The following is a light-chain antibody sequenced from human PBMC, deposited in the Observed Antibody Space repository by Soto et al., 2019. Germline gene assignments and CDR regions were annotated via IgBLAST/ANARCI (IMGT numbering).Light chain of an antibody. Sequence: EIVMTQSPATLSVSPGERATLSCRASQSVSSNLAWYQQKPGQAPRLLIYGASTRATAIPPRFSGSGSGTEFTLTISGLQSEDFAVYYCQHYNNWPPWTFGQGTKVEIK. V-gene: IGKV3-15*01. J-gene: IGKJ1*01. CDR1: QSVSSN. CDR3: QHYNNWPPWT. CDR2: GAS.